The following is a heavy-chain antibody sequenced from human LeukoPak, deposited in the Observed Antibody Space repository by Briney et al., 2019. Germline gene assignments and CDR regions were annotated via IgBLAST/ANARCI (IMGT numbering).Heavy chain of an antibody. J-gene: IGHJ4*02. D-gene: IGHD2-21*02. CDR2: ITSGGRT. Sequence: SETLSLTCTVSCGSISGYYWGWIRQPPAPGLEWIGFITSGGRTSYNPSLKSRVTMSLDRSMNQFSLKLSFMTAADTALYYCARYRDGDRDISLDYWGQGSLVTVSS. V-gene: IGHV4-4*08. CDR3: ARYRDGDRDISLDY. CDR1: CGSISGYY.